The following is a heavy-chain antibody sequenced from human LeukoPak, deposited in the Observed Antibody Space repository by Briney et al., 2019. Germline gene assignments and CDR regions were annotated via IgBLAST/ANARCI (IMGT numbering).Heavy chain of an antibody. Sequence: PSQTLSLTYAVSGGSISRGGYSWSWIRQPPGKGLEWIGYIYHSGSTYYNPSLKSRVTISVDRSKNQFSLKLSSVTAADTAVYYCARYTGYFDYWGQGTLVTVSS. V-gene: IGHV4-30-2*01. CDR3: ARYTGYFDY. D-gene: IGHD1-1*01. CDR2: IYHSGST. J-gene: IGHJ4*02. CDR1: GGSISRGGYS.